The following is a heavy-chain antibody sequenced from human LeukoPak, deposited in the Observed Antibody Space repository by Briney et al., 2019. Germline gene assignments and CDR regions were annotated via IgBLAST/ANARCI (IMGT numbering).Heavy chain of an antibody. J-gene: IGHJ4*02. CDR1: GLTFSNAW. D-gene: IGHD1-26*01. Sequence: GGSLRLSCAASGLTFSNAWMNWVRQAPGKGLEWVGRIKSKTDGGTTDYAAPVKGRFTIPRDDSKNTLYVQIHSLKTEYTAVYCRTAEGGGELGYWGQGTLVTVSS. CDR2: IKSKTDGGTT. V-gene: IGHV3-15*01. CDR3: TAEGGGELGY.